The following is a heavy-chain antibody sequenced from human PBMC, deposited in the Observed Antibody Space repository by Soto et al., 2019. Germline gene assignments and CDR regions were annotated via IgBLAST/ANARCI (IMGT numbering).Heavy chain of an antibody. D-gene: IGHD2-8*01. CDR1: GFTFSGSA. J-gene: IGHJ6*02. CDR2: IRSKANSYAT. V-gene: IGHV3-73*01. CDR3: TRLSGYCTNGVCSDYYYGMDV. Sequence: GGSLRLSCAASGFTFSGSAMHWVRQASGKGLEWVGRIRSKANSYATAYAASVKGRFTISRDDSKNTAYLQMNSLKTEDTAVYYCTRLSGYCTNGVCSDYYYGMDVWGQGTTVTVSS.